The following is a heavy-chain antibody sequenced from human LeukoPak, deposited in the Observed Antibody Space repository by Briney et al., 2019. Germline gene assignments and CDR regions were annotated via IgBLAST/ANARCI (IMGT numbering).Heavy chain of an antibody. CDR1: GFTFSSYW. CDR2: IKQDGSEK. J-gene: IGHJ1*01. CDR3: ARSSSTSDEYFQH. V-gene: IGHV3-7*01. D-gene: IGHD5/OR15-5a*01. Sequence: GGSLRLSYAASGFTFSSYWMSWVRQAPGKGLEWVANIKQDGSEKYYVDSVKGRFTISRDNAKNSLYLQMNSLRAEDTAVYYCARSSSTSDEYFQHWGQGTLVTVSS.